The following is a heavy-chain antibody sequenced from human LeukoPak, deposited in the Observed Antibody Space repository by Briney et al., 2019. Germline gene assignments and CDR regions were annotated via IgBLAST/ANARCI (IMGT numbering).Heavy chain of an antibody. Sequence: PGGSLRLSCAASGFTLSNYAMSWVRQAPGKGLEWVAVISYDGSNEYYADSVKGRFTISRDNSKNTLYLQMNSLRAEDTAVYYCARDRLYCSGGSCYGVTYYYYGMDVWGQGTTVTVSS. J-gene: IGHJ6*02. CDR1: GFTLSNYA. CDR3: ARDRLYCSGGSCYGVTYYYYGMDV. D-gene: IGHD2-15*01. CDR2: ISYDGSNE. V-gene: IGHV3-30*03.